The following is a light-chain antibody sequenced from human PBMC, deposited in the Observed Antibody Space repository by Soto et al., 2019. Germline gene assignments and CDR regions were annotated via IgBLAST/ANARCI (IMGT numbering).Light chain of an antibody. J-gene: IGKJ2*02. V-gene: IGKV4-1*01. CDR1: QTVLSASNNKNY. CDR3: QQYFYIPPFMST. CDR2: WAS. Sequence: DIVMTQSPDSLAVSVGERATINCKSSQTVLSASNNKNYLAWYQRKPGQPPKMLISWASTRESGVPDRFSGSASGTDFSLTISNVQAEDVAAYYCQQYFYIPPFMSTFGQGTNLEI.